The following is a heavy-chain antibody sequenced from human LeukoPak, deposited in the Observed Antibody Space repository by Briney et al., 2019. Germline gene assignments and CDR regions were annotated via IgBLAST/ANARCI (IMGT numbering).Heavy chain of an antibody. CDR1: GYTFTSNY. CDR2: ISPSGGST. D-gene: IGHD2-15*01. V-gene: IGHV1-46*01. CDR3: ARVLRYCSGGNCYSGGLGYMDV. J-gene: IGHJ6*03. Sequence: ASVKVSCKAFGYTFTSNYMHWVRQAPGQGREWMGVISPSGGSTTYAQKFQGRVTLTRDMSTSTDYLELSSMRSEDTAVYYCARVLRYCSGGNCYSGGLGYMDVWGKGTTVTISS.